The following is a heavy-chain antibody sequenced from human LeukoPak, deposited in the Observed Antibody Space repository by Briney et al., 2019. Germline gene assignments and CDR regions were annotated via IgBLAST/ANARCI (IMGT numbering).Heavy chain of an antibody. CDR3: ASGREWDYMDV. J-gene: IGHJ6*03. CDR2: IIPIFGTA. CDR1: GGTFSSYA. Sequence: VASVKVSCKASGGTFSSYAINWVRQAPGQGLEWMGRIIPIFGTANYAQKFQGRVTITTDESTSTAYMELSSLRSEDTAVYYCASGREWDYMDVWGKGTTVTVSS. D-gene: IGHD3-3*01. V-gene: IGHV1-69*05.